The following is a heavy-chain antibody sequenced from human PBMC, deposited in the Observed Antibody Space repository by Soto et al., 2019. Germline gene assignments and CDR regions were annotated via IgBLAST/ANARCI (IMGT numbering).Heavy chain of an antibody. D-gene: IGHD3-22*01. Sequence: SETVSLTCTVSGGCISSSSYYWGWIRQPPGKGLEWIGSIYYSGSTYYNPSLKSRVTISVDTSKNQFSLKLTSVTAADTAVYFCARRVYNYDLNAWFFDYWSQGTMVTVAS. J-gene: IGHJ4*02. CDR2: IYYSGST. CDR1: GGCISSSSYY. CDR3: ARRVYNYDLNAWFFDY. V-gene: IGHV4-39*01.